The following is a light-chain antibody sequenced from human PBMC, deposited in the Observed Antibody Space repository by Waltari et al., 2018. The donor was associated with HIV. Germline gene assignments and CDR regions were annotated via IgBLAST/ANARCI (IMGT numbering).Light chain of an antibody. CDR2: AAT. J-gene: IGLJ1*01. CDR3: QSYDSSLSSYV. Sequence: QSVLTQPPSVSGAPGQRVTISCTGSSSNIGAGFDVHWYQQLPGIAPKLLIYAATNRHSGVPDRFSGSKSGTSASLAITGLQAEDEADYYWQSYDSSLSSYVFASGTRVTVL. V-gene: IGLV1-40*01. CDR1: SSNIGAGFD.